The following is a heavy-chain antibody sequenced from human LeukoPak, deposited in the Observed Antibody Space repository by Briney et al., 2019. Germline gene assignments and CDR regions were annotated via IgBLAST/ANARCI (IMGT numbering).Heavy chain of an antibody. D-gene: IGHD3-22*01. V-gene: IGHV1-18*01. Sequence: ASVKVSCKASGYTFTNFGISWVRQAPGQGLEWMGWITPYNGNTNYAQKLQGRVTMTTDTSTSTAYMELRSLRSDDTAVYYCARTNYDSSGFKITGTYYYYMDVWGKGTTVAISS. J-gene: IGHJ6*03. CDR2: ITPYNGNT. CDR1: GYTFTNFG. CDR3: ARTNYDSSGFKITGTYYYYMDV.